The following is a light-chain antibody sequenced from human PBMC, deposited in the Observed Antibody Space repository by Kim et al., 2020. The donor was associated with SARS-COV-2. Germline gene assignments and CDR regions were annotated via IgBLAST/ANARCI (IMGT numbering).Light chain of an antibody. V-gene: IGKV2-30*02. J-gene: IGKJ1*01. CDR1: QSLVHSDGNTY. CDR3: MQGTHWPPWT. Sequence: DVVMTQSPLSLPVTLGQPASISCRSSQSLVHSDGNTYLNWFQQRPGQSPRRLIYKVSNRDSGVPDRFSGSGSGTDSTLKISRVEAEDVGVYYCMQGTHWPPWTFGQGTKVDIK. CDR2: KVS.